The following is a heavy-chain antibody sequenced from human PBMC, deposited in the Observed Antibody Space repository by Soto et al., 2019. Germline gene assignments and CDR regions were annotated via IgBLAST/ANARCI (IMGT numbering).Heavy chain of an antibody. V-gene: IGHV4-59*01. CDR3: ARFDYYDSSSYLDFGPK. Sequence: SSETLSLTCTVSGGSISSYYWSWIRQPPGKGLEWIGYIYYSGSTNYSPSLKSRVTISVDTSKNQFSLKLSSVTAADTAVYYCARFDYYDSSSYLDFGPKWGQGTPVTVSS. CDR2: IYYSGST. CDR1: GGSISSYY. D-gene: IGHD3-22*01. J-gene: IGHJ4*02.